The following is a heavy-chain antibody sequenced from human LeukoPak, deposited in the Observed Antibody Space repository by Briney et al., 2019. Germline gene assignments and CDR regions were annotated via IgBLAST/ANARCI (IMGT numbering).Heavy chain of an antibody. V-gene: IGHV3-30-3*01. CDR3: AREDGDYYYGMDV. CDR1: GFTFSSYA. J-gene: IGHJ6*02. D-gene: IGHD4-17*01. CDR2: ISYDGSNK. Sequence: GRSLRLSCAASGFTFSSYATHWVRQAPGKGLEWVAVISYDGSNKYYADSVKGRFTISRDNSKNTLYLQMNSLRAEDTAVYYCAREDGDYYYGMDVWGQGTTVTVSS.